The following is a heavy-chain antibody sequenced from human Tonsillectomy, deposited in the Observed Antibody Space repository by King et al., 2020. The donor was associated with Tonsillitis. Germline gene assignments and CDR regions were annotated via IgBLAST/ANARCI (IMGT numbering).Heavy chain of an antibody. CDR2: IVIGSGNT. J-gene: IGHJ4*02. CDR3: AAWAYYDSSGYSGNDY. D-gene: IGHD3-22*01. V-gene: IGHV1-58*02. Sequence: QLVQSGPEVKKPGTSVKVSCKASGFTFTSSAMQWVRQARGQRLEWIGWIVIGSGNTNYAQKFQERVTITRDMSTSTAYMELSSLRSADTAVYYCAAWAYYDSSGYSGNDYWGQGTLVTVSS. CDR1: GFTFTSSA.